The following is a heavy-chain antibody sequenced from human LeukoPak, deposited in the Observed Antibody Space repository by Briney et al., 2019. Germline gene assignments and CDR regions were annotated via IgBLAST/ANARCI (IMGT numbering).Heavy chain of an antibody. Sequence: SETLSLTCTVSGGSVSSSSYYWGWIRQPPGKGLEWIGSGYYSGYTYLNPSLESRVTISVDTSKNQFSLKLSSVTAADTAVYYCASEWLRSVPDAFDIWGQGTMVTVSS. J-gene: IGHJ3*02. CDR3: ASEWLRSVPDAFDI. CDR1: GGSVSSSSYY. CDR2: GYYSGYT. V-gene: IGHV4-39*07. D-gene: IGHD5-12*01.